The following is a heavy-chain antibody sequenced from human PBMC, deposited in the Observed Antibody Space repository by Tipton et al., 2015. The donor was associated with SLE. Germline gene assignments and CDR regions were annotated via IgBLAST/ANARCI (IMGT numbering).Heavy chain of an antibody. CDR3: ARDGGVGATRGAFDI. D-gene: IGHD1-26*01. Sequence: TLSLTCTVSGGSISSYYWSWIRQPPGKGLEWIGYIYYSGSTNYNPSLKSRVTISVDTSKNQFSLKLNSVTAADTAVYYCARDGGVGATRGAFDIWGQGTMVTVSS. V-gene: IGHV4-59*01. CDR1: GGSISSYY. J-gene: IGHJ3*02. CDR2: IYYSGST.